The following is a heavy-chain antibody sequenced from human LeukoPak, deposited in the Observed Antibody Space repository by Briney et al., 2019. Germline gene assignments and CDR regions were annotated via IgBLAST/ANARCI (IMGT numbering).Heavy chain of an antibody. CDR3: VTGDNPDYTWVILRLDAFDI. Sequence: GGSLRLSCEASGFSFSQHSMGWGRLAPGEGLGWVSSVIGGGTCTFYADSVKGRFTVSKDNANNLVFLQLHSLRADDTAIYYCVTGDNPDYTWVILRLDAFDIGGQGTMVTVSS. CDR2: VIGGGTCT. CDR1: GFSFSQHS. V-gene: IGHV3-21*01. D-gene: IGHD3-16*01. J-gene: IGHJ3*02.